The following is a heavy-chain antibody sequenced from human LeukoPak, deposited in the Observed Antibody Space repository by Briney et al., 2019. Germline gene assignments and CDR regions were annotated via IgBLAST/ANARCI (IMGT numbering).Heavy chain of an antibody. J-gene: IGHJ4*02. V-gene: IGHV4-31*03. CDR2: IYYSGST. CDR3: AVGYYGSGTPFDY. CDR1: GGSISSGGYY. Sequence: PSGTLSLTCTVSGGSISSGGYYWSWIRQHPGKGLEWIGYIYYSGSTYYNPSLKSRVTISVDTSKNQFSLKLSSVTAADTAVYYCAVGYYGSGTPFDYWGQGTLVTVSS. D-gene: IGHD3-10*01.